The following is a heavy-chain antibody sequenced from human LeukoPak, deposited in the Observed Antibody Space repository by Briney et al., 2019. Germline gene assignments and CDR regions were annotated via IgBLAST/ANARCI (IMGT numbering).Heavy chain of an antibody. D-gene: IGHD3-3*01. CDR2: ISAYNGNT. J-gene: IGHJ4*02. V-gene: IGHV1-18*01. CDR1: GYTFTSYG. CDR3: ARGKPYYDFWSGSEFDY. Sequence: GASVKVTCKASGYTFTSYGISWVRQAPGQGLEWMGWISAYNGNTNYAQKLQGRVTMTTDTSTSTAYMELRSLRSDDTAVYYCARGKPYYDFWSGSEFDYWGQGTLVTVSS.